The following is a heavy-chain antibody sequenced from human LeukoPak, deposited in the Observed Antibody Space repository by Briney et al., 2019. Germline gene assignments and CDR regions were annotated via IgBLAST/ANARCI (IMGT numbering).Heavy chain of an antibody. J-gene: IGHJ4*02. CDR1: GFTFSNAW. CDR3: ARDPGYQLPFDY. V-gene: IGHV3-15*01. D-gene: IGHD2-2*01. Sequence: PGGSLRLSCAASGFTFSNAWMSWVRQAPGKGLEWVGRIKSKTDGGTTDYAAPVKGRFTISRDDSKNTLYLQMNSLRAEDTAVYYCARDPGYQLPFDYWGQGTLVTVSS. CDR2: IKSKTDGGTT.